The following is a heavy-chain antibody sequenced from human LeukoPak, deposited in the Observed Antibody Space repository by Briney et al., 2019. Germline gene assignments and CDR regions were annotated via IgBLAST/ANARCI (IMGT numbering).Heavy chain of an antibody. D-gene: IGHD3-22*01. J-gene: IGHJ4*02. CDR3: ARDDSSGYPDY. CDR1: EFTFSSYR. V-gene: IGHV3-21*01. Sequence: GGSLRLSCAASEFTFSSYRMDWVRQAPGKGLEWVASISSGSIEIYYADAVKGRFTISRDNAKNSLYLQMNSLRAEDTAVYYCARDDSSGYPDYWGQGTLVTVSS. CDR2: ISSGSIEI.